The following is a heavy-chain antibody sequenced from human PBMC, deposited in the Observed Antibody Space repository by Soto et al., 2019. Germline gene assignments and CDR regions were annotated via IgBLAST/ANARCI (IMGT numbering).Heavy chain of an antibody. CDR1: GFTFSSYA. J-gene: IGHJ4*02. Sequence: PXVSLILSCSASGFTFSSYAMHWVRQAPGKGLEYVSAISSNGGSTYYADSVKGRFTISRDNSKNTLYLQMSSLRAEDTAVYYCVKDLYNILTGYSTEFDYWGQGTLVTVSS. CDR2: ISSNGGST. V-gene: IGHV3-64D*06. CDR3: VKDLYNILTGYSTEFDY. D-gene: IGHD3-9*01.